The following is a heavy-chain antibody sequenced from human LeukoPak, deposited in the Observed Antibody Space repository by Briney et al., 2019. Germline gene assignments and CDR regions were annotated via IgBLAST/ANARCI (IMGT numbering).Heavy chain of an antibody. CDR1: GFTFSNAW. V-gene: IGHV3-15*01. CDR3: TTVGY. CDR2: IKIKTDGRTT. J-gene: IGHJ4*02. D-gene: IGHD3-10*01. Sequence: PGGSLRLSCAASGFTFSNAWLSWVRQPPGKGLEWVGRIKIKTDGRTTDYAAPVKRRFTISRDDSKNILYLPMNSLKTEGTAVYYGTTVGYWGQGTLVTVSS.